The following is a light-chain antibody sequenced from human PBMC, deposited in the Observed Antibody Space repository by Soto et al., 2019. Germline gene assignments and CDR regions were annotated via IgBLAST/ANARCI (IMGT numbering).Light chain of an antibody. CDR1: QSVRSER. CDR2: DAS. V-gene: IGKV3-20*01. CDR3: QEYAGPPPIT. J-gene: IGKJ5*01. Sequence: EIVLTQSPDTLSLSPGERATLSCRASQSVRSERLAWYQQKRGQAPRLVIFDASFRASGIPERFRGSESGTDFTLTITRLEPEDFAVYYCQEYAGPPPITFGRGTRLDIK.